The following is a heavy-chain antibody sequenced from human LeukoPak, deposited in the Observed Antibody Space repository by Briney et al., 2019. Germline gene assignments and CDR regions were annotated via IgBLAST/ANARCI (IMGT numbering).Heavy chain of an antibody. CDR2: INHSGST. Sequence: SETLSLTCSVYGGFFIGYYWSWYRPPPWKGLAWIAVINHSGSTNYNPSLKSRVTISVDTSKNQFSLKLSSVTAADTAVYYCARGPEDRYCSSTSCSDFDYWGQGTLVTVSS. CDR3: ARGPEDRYCSSTSCSDFDY. J-gene: IGHJ4*02. CDR1: GGFFIGYY. D-gene: IGHD2-2*01. V-gene: IGHV4-34*01.